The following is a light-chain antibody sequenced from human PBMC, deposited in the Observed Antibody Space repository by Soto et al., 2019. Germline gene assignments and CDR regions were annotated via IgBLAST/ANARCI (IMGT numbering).Light chain of an antibody. Sequence: QSVLTQPASVSGSPGQSITISCTGTSSDIGAYDYVSWFQQYSGKAPTLIIYEVRFRPSGVSSRFSGSKSGNTASLTISGLQTEDEADYYCGXXXXAXLXXGGGTKLT. V-gene: IGLV2-14*03. J-gene: IGLJ2*01. CDR3: GXXXXAXLX. CDR2: EVR. CDR1: SSDIGAYDY.